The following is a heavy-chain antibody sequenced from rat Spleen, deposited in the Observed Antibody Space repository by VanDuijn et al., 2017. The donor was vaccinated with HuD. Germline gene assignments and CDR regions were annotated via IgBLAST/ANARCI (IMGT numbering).Heavy chain of an antibody. CDR3: ATAGTRISRFAY. V-gene: IGHV5-25*01. CDR2: ISPSGGIT. CDR1: GFTFSNYY. J-gene: IGHJ3*01. Sequence: EVQLVESGGGLVQPGRSMKLSCAASGFTFSNYYMAWVRQVPTKGLEWVASISPSGGITDYRDSAKGRFAISRDTAKSTLYLQMDSLGSEDTATYYCATAGTRISRFAYWGQGTLVTVSS. D-gene: IGHD1-4*01.